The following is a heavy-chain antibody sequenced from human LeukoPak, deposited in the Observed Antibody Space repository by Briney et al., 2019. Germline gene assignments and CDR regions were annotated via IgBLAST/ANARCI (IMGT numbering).Heavy chain of an antibody. Sequence: LRLSCAASGFTVSSNYMSWIRQPPGKGLEWIGYIYHSESTYYNPSLKSRVTISVDRSKNQFSLKLSSVTAADTAVYYCASDSSVRGKYLDSWGQGTLVTVSS. CDR2: IYHSEST. V-gene: IGHV4-30-2*01. CDR1: GFTVSSNY. J-gene: IGHJ4*02. CDR3: ASDSSVRGKYLDS. D-gene: IGHD3-22*01.